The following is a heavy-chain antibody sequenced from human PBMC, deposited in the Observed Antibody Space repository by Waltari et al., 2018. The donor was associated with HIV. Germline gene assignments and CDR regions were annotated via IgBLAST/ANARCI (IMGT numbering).Heavy chain of an antibody. V-gene: IGHV3-30*18. D-gene: IGHD1-1*01. CDR3: AKGWTPRYFDY. CDR1: GFPFSNYG. Sequence: QVQLVESGGGVVQPGRSLRLFCAAPGFPFSNYGMHWVRQAPGKGLEWVAVISYDGSNKYYADSVKGRFTISRDNSKNTLYLQMNSLRAEDTAVYYCAKGWTPRYFDYWGQGTLVTVSS. CDR2: ISYDGSNK. J-gene: IGHJ4*02.